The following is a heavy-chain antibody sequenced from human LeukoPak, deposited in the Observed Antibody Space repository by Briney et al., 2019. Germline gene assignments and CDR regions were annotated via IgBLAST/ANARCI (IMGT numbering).Heavy chain of an antibody. D-gene: IGHD1-14*01. J-gene: IGHJ4*02. CDR3: ARVNLL. Sequence: GGSLRLSCAASGFTFRSYWMSWVRQAPGKGLEWVANIKQDGSEKYYVDSVKGRFTISRDNAKNSLYLQMNSLRAEDTAVYYCARVNLLGGQGTLVTVSS. CDR1: GFTFRSYW. V-gene: IGHV3-7*01. CDR2: IKQDGSEK.